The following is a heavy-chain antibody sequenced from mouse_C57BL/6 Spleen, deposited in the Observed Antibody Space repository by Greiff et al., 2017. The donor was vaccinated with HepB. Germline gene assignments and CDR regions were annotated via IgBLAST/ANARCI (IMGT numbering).Heavy chain of an antibody. CDR1: GYTFTSYW. J-gene: IGHJ2*01. CDR3: ARGDGSSSFDY. V-gene: IGHV1-55*01. Sequence: QVQLQQPGAELVKPGASVKMSCKASGYTFTSYWITWVKQRPGQGLEWIGDIYPGSGSTNYNEKFKSKATLTVDTPSSTAYMQLSSLTSEDSAVYYCARGDGSSSFDYWGQGTTLTVSS. CDR2: IYPGSGST. D-gene: IGHD1-1*01.